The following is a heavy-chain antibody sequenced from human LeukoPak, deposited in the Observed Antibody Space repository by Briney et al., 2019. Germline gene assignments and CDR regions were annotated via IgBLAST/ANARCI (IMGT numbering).Heavy chain of an antibody. Sequence: ASVMVSCKASGYTFTSYDINWVRQATGQGLEWMGWMNPNSGNTGYAQKFQGRVTMTRNTSISTAYMELSSLRSEDTAVYYCAITIPITMIGRGDAFDIWGQGTMVTVSS. CDR1: GYTFTSYD. CDR3: AITIPITMIGRGDAFDI. J-gene: IGHJ3*02. D-gene: IGHD3-22*01. V-gene: IGHV1-8*01. CDR2: MNPNSGNT.